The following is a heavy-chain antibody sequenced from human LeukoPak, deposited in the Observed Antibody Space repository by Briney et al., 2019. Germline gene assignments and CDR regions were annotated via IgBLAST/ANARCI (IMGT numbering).Heavy chain of an antibody. D-gene: IGHD2-21*02. Sequence: SETLSLTCVVYGGSFRGYYWSWIRQPPGKGLEWIGEINHSGSTNYNPYLKSRVTISVDTSKNQFSLKLSSVTAADTAVYYCARDRSYCGGDCYNWFDPWGQGTLVTVSS. V-gene: IGHV4-34*01. CDR2: INHSGST. J-gene: IGHJ5*02. CDR1: GGSFRGYY. CDR3: ARDRSYCGGDCYNWFDP.